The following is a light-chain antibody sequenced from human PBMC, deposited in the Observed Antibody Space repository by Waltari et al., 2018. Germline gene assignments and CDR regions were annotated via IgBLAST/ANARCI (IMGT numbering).Light chain of an antibody. J-gene: IGLJ2*01. CDR1: NIESKS. Sequence: SYVLTQTPSVSLSPGQTAILTCGGDNIESKSVHWYPLQPGQAPVLVMFYDSHRPPASPDRFSGSNSGNAATLTISRVEDDAEADYVCQGWEDSNNSGVFGGGTKLTVL. CDR3: QGWEDSNNSGV. V-gene: IGLV3-21*01. CDR2: YDS.